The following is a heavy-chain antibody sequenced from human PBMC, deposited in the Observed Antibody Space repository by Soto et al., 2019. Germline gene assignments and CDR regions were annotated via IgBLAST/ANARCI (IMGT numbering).Heavy chain of an antibody. D-gene: IGHD5-12*01. Sequence: QVQLVQSGAEVKKPGSSVKVSCRASGGTFSSYTISWVRQGPGQGLEWMGRIIPALRIAKYPQEFQGRVTITADKSTSTAYMELSSLISEDTAVYYCAREGGNGGYDFDYWGQGTLVTVSS. CDR1: GGTFSSYT. V-gene: IGHV1-69*02. J-gene: IGHJ4*02. CDR3: AREGGNGGYDFDY. CDR2: IIPALRIA.